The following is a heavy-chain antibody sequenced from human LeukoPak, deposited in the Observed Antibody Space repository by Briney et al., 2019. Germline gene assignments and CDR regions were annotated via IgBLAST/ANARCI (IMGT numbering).Heavy chain of an antibody. CDR1: GDSFSRNSAA. J-gene: IGHJ3*02. CDR2: TYYRSKLYN. D-gene: IGHD2-2*01. Sequence: SQTLSLTCAISGDSFSRNSAAWNWIRQSPSRGLEWLGRTYYRSKLYNDYAVSVKSRISINPDTSKNQFALQLNSVTPEDTAVYYCARGVQPLHESDAFDIWGQGTMVTVSS. V-gene: IGHV6-1*01. CDR3: ARGVQPLHESDAFDI.